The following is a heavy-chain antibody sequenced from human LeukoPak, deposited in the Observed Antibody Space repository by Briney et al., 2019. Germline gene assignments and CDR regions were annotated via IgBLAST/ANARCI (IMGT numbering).Heavy chain of an antibody. D-gene: IGHD3-9*01. Sequence: SETLSLTCTVSGVSITNYYWSWIRQPPGRGLEWIGYIYNSGSTNYNPALNPSLKGRVTISVDTSKNQFFLRLSSVTAADAAVYYCARFYTGYAVDHWGQGTLVTVSS. CDR2: IYNSGST. CDR1: GVSITNYY. V-gene: IGHV4-59*01. J-gene: IGHJ4*02. CDR3: ARFYTGYAVDH.